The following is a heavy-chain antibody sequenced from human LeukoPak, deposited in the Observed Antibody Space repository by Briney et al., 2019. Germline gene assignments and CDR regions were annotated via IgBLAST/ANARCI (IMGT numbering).Heavy chain of an antibody. CDR1: GFTFSSYA. CDR2: ISYDGSNK. D-gene: IGHD4-23*01. Sequence: PGRSLRLSCAASGFTFSSYAMHWVRQAPGKGLEWVAVISYDGSNKYYADSVKGRFTISRDNSKNTLYLQMNSLRAEDTAVYYCARDGGKPLGFVFDYWGQGTLVTVSS. V-gene: IGHV3-30*04. CDR3: ARDGGKPLGFVFDY. J-gene: IGHJ4*02.